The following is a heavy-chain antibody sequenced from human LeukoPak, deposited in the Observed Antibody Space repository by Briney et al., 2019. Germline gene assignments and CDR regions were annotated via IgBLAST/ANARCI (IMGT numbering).Heavy chain of an antibody. CDR2: IYHSGSA. J-gene: IGHJ4*02. V-gene: IGHV4-38-2*02. CDR1: GYSITSGYN. Sequence: SETLSLTCTVSGYSITSGYNWAWIRQPPGKVLEWIGSIYHSGSAYYNPSLKSRVTISVDTSNNQFSLKLSSVTAADTAVYYCVRYCSSTTCYTRAVDYWGQGTLVTISS. CDR3: VRYCSSTTCYTRAVDY. D-gene: IGHD2-2*02.